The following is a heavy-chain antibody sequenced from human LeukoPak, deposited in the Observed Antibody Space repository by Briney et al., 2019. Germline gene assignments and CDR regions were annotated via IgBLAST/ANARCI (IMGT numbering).Heavy chain of an antibody. CDR2: IYYSGST. CDR1: GGSISSSSYY. V-gene: IGHV4-39*02. CDR3: ARDGGSSGWYGY. J-gene: IGHJ4*02. D-gene: IGHD6-19*01. Sequence: SETLSLTCTVSGGSISSSSYYWGWIRQPPGKGLEWIGSIYYSGSTYYNPSLKSRVTISVDTSKNQFSLKLSSVTAADTAVYYCARDGGSSGWYGYWGQGTLVTVSS.